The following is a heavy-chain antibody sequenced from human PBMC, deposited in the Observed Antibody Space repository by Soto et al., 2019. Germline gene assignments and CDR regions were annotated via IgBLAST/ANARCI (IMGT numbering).Heavy chain of an antibody. Sequence: GGSLRLSCAASGFTFSNAWMSWVRQAPGKGLEWVGRIKSKTDGGTTDYAAPVKGRFTISSDDSKNTLYLQMNSLKTEDTAVYYCTTEYGYNYFDYWGQGTLVTVSS. CDR2: IKSKTDGGTT. CDR1: GFTFSNAW. CDR3: TTEYGYNYFDY. J-gene: IGHJ4*02. D-gene: IGHD5-12*01. V-gene: IGHV3-15*01.